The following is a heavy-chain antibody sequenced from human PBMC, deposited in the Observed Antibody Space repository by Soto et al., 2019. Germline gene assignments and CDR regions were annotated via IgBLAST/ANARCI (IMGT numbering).Heavy chain of an antibody. D-gene: IGHD6-6*01. V-gene: IGHV2-70*01. Sequence: SGPTLVNPTQTLTLTCTFSGFSLSTSGMCVSWIRQPPGTVLEWLALIDSDDDKYYSTSLKTRLTISKDTSKNQVVLTKTNMDPVDTATYYCARSNIATRTQGYGMDVWGQGTTVTVSS. CDR2: IDSDDDK. J-gene: IGHJ6*02. CDR3: ARSNIATRTQGYGMDV. CDR1: GFSLSTSGMC.